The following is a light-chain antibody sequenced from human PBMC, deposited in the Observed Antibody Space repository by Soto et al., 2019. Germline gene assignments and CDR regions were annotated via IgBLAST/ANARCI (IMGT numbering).Light chain of an antibody. V-gene: IGLV1-40*01. CDR2: GNS. Sequence: QSVLTQPPSVSGAPGQRVTISCTGSSSNIGAGYDVHWYQQLLGTAPKLLIYGNSNRPSGVPDRFSGSKSGTSASLAITGLQAADEADYYCQSYDSSLSGWVFGGGTKLTVL. J-gene: IGLJ3*02. CDR1: SSNIGAGYD. CDR3: QSYDSSLSGWV.